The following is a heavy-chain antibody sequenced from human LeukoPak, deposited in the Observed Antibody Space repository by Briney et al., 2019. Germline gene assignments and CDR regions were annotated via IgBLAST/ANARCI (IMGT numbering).Heavy chain of an antibody. CDR2: INGDGSNT. Sequence: QPGGSLRLSCAASGFTFSSHWMHWVRHAPGKGLVWVSRINGDGSNTTYADSVKGRFTISRDNAKNTLYLQMNSLRAEDTAVYHCARSKSWYSTYAFDIWGQGTMVTVSS. V-gene: IGHV3-74*03. CDR1: GFTFSSHW. CDR3: ARSKSWYSTYAFDI. J-gene: IGHJ3*02. D-gene: IGHD2-15*01.